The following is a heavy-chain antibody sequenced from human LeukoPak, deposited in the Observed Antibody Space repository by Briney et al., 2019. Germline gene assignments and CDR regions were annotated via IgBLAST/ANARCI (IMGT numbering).Heavy chain of an antibody. CDR2: ISYDGSNK. CDR3: ARESPFFDH. J-gene: IGHJ4*02. Sequence: GGSLRLSCAASGFTFSSYPMHWVRQAPGKGLEWVALISYDGSNKYYADSVKGRFTLSRDNSKNTLFLQMNSLRAEDTAVYYCARESPFFDHWGQGTLVTVSS. CDR1: GFTFSSYP. V-gene: IGHV3-30-3*01.